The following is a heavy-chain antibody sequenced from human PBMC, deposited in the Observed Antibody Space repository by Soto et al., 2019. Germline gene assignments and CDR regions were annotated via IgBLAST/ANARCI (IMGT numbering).Heavy chain of an antibody. J-gene: IGHJ4*02. CDR2: IYYSGIX. D-gene: IGHD3-16*01. Sequence: SETLSLTCTVSGGSISSGGYYWSWIRQHPGKCLEWIGYIYYSGIXXYNPSLKXXVTISVDTSKXQFSLXLISVTSADEXVYYCARGGVQYYFDYWCQGTLVTVSS. CDR3: ARGGVQYYFDY. V-gene: IGHV4-31*02. CDR1: GGSISSGGYY.